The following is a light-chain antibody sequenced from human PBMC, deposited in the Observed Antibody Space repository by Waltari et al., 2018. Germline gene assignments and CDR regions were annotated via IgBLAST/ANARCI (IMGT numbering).Light chain of an antibody. CDR1: NRAIGTYIY. CDR2: DVN. CDR3: SSYKVNNTWV. V-gene: IGLV2-14*03. J-gene: IGLJ3*02. Sequence: QSALTQPASVSGSPGRSITISCTGTNRAIGTYIYVTWYQHHPDKATKLIIYDVNKRPSVVLRRFSGSKSGNTASLTISGLQAEDEADYYCSSYKVNNTWVFGGGTYVTVL.